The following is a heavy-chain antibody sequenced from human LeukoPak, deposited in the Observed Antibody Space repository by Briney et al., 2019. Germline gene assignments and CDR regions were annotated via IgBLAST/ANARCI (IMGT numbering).Heavy chain of an antibody. CDR1: GFSFRSSA. V-gene: IGHV3-23*01. D-gene: IGHD3-16*01. J-gene: IGHJ4*02. CDR2: ISYDSTTT. CDR3: ATGYVTKGYFDS. Sequence: GSLRLSCAASGFSFRSSAISWVRQAPGKGLEWVSAISYDSTTTFYADSVKGRFTISRDNSKNTLFLQMNSLRAEDTALYYCATGYVTKGYFDSWGQGTLVTVSS.